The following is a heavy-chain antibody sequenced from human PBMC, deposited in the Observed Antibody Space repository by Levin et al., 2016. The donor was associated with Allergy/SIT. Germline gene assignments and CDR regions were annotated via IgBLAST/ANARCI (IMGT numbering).Heavy chain of an antibody. CDR3: ARDVAGDYYYGMDV. CDR2: IIPIFGTA. J-gene: IGHJ6*02. V-gene: IGHV1-69*13. CDR1: GGTFSSYA. D-gene: IGHD2-15*01. Sequence: SVKVSCKASGGTFSSYAVSWVRQAPGQGLEWMGGIIPIFGTANYAQKFQGRVTITADESTSTAYMELSSLRSEDTAVYYCARDVAGDYYYGMDVWGQGTTVTVSS.